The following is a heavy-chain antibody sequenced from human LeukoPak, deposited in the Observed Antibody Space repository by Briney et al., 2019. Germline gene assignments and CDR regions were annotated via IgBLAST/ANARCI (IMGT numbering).Heavy chain of an antibody. J-gene: IGHJ5*02. D-gene: IGHD3-22*01. CDR2: IYYSGST. CDR3: AREFPGDYYDSSGQDNWFDP. V-gene: IGHV4-31*03. CDR1: GGSISSGGYY. Sequence: SQTLSLTCTVSGGSISSGGYYWSWIRQHPGKGLEWIGYIYYSGSTYYNPSLKSRVTISVDTSKNQFSLKLSSVTAADTAVYYCAREFPGDYYDSSGQDNWFDPWGQGTLVTVSS.